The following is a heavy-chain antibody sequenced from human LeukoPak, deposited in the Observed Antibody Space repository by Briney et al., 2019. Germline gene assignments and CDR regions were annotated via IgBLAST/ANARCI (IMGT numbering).Heavy chain of an antibody. J-gene: IGHJ4*02. CDR2: INPNSGGT. D-gene: IGHD3-22*01. Sequence: ASVKVSCKASGYTFTGYYMHWVRQAPGQGLEWMGWINPNSGGTNYAQKFQGRVTMTRDTSISTAYMELSRLRSDDTAVYYCARDLGEYYDSSGYPAGYWGQGTLVTVSS. V-gene: IGHV1-2*02. CDR1: GYTFTGYY. CDR3: ARDLGEYYDSSGYPAGY.